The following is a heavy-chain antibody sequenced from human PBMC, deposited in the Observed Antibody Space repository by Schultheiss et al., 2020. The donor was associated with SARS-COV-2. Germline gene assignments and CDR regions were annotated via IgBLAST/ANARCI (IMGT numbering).Heavy chain of an antibody. CDR2: IKSKTDGGTT. V-gene: IGHV3-15*01. J-gene: IGHJ4*02. CDR1: GFTFSSHE. D-gene: IGHD2-15*01. CDR3: ARGREVVDY. Sequence: GGSLRLSCAASGFTFSSHEMNWVRQAPGKGLEWVGRIKSKTDGGTTDYAAPVKGRFTISRDNTKNSVYLQMNSLRAEDTAVYYCARGREVVDYWGQGTLVTVSS.